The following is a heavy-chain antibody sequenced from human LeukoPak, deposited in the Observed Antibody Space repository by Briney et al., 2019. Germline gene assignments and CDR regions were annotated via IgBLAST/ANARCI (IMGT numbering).Heavy chain of an antibody. Sequence: PGGSLRLSCAASGFTFSSYAMHWVRQAPGKGLEWVAVISYDGSNKYYADSVKGRFTISRDNSKNTLYLQMNSLRAEDTAVYYCARGSERRDGYNYLFDYWGQGTLVTVSS. J-gene: IGHJ4*02. CDR1: GFTFSSYA. D-gene: IGHD5-24*01. CDR2: ISYDGSNK. V-gene: IGHV3-30*04. CDR3: ARGSERRDGYNYLFDY.